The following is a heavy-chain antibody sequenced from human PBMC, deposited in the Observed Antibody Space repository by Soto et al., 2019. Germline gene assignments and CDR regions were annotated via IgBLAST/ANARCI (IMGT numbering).Heavy chain of an antibody. CDR1: GYTVTSYG. V-gene: IGHV1-18*01. CDR2: ISAYNGNT. Sequence: ASVKVSCKASGYTVTSYGITGVLQAPGQGLEGMGWISAYNGNTNYAQMLQGRVTMTTDTSTRTAYMELRSLRSDDTAVYSCARDWAAAGPFDYWGQGTLVTVSS. D-gene: IGHD6-13*01. J-gene: IGHJ4*02. CDR3: ARDWAAAGPFDY.